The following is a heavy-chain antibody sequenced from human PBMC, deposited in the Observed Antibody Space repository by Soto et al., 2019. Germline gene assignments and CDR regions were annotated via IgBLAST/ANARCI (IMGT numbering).Heavy chain of an antibody. CDR2: VYYTGST. Sequence: SETLSLTCSFSVGSISGSYWSWIRQSPGKGLEWLGYVYYTGSTNYSPSLRSRVSISVDTSKNEFSLRLSSVTAADTAVYFCARSVAVPGAHIDYWGQGTQVTVSS. V-gene: IGHV4-59*01. CDR3: ARSVAVPGAHIDY. J-gene: IGHJ4*02. CDR1: VGSISGSY. D-gene: IGHD6-19*01.